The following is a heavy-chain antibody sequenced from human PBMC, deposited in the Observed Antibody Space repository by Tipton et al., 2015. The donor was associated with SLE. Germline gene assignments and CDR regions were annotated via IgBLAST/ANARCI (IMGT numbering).Heavy chain of an antibody. CDR2: IWYDGSNK. Sequence: SLRLSCAASGFTFSAYSMIWVRQAPGKGLEWVALIWYDGSNKNYADSVKGRFTISRDNSKNTLYLQMNSVRVEDTAVYYCAKDLVDIVAHYYYYGLDVWGQGTTVTVSS. D-gene: IGHD5-12*01. CDR3: AKDLVDIVAHYYYYGLDV. CDR1: GFTFSAYS. J-gene: IGHJ6*02. V-gene: IGHV3-33*06.